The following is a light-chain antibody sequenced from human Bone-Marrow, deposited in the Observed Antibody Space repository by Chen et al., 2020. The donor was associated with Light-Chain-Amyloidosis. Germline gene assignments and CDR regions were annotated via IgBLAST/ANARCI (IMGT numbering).Light chain of an antibody. V-gene: IGLV2-14*01. Sequence: QSALTQPASVSGSPGQSITISCTGTSSDVGTYNFVSWYQQHPGKAPKVLIYDVSNWPSGVSNRFSGSKSGNTASLTISGLQAEDEADYYCSSYTTSGTHVFGTGTKVTVL. CDR1: SSDVGTYNF. J-gene: IGLJ1*01. CDR3: SSYTTSGTHV. CDR2: DVS.